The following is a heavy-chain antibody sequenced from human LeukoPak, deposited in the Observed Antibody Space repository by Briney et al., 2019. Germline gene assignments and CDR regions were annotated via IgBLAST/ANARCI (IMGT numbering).Heavy chain of an antibody. D-gene: IGHD6-19*01. V-gene: IGHV1-2*06. CDR2: ITPNSGGT. J-gene: IGHJ6*02. Sequence: ASVKVSCKASGYTFTSYGISWVRQAPGQGLEWMGRITPNSGGTNYAQKFQGRVTMTRDTSTSTAYMELSRLRSDDTAVYLCARGSLAVAGMADYYYGMDVWGQGTTVTVSS. CDR3: ARGSLAVAGMADYYYGMDV. CDR1: GYTFTSYG.